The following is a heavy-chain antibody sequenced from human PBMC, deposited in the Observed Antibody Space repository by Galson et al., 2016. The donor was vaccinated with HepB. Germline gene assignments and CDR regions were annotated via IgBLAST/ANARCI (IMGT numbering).Heavy chain of an antibody. V-gene: IGHV3-48*02. D-gene: IGHD6-6*01. J-gene: IGHJ3*01. CDR3: ARELVRSAFDL. Sequence: SLRLSCAASGFTLSGSGLNWVRQAPGKGLQWISYISSSVSPIYYADSVKGRFTISRDNAKNSVYLQVNNLRDEDTGVYYCARELVRSAFDLWGQGTMVTVSS. CDR1: GFTLSGSG. CDR2: ISSSVSPI.